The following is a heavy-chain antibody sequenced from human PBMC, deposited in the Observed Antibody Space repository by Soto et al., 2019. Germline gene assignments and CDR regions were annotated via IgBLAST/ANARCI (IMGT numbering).Heavy chain of an antibody. V-gene: IGHV1-8*01. J-gene: IGHJ4*02. CDR1: GYTFTSYD. CDR3: ARSLLVRGGGGY. D-gene: IGHD3-10*01. Sequence: QVQLVQSGAEVKKPGASVKVSCKASGYTFTSYDINWVRQATGQGLEWMGWMNPNSGNTGYAQKFQGRVTMTRNTSISTANMELSSMRSEDTAVYYCARSLLVRGGGGYWGQGTLVTVSS. CDR2: MNPNSGNT.